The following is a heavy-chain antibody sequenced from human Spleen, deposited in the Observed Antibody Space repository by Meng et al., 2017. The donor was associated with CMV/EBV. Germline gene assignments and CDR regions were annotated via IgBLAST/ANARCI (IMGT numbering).Heavy chain of an antibody. CDR1: GGSISSGTYY. CDR3: ARDRAVTYFNY. CDR2: IYPSGTT. D-gene: IGHD4-17*01. Sequence: QVPLQEPGPGLVKPSQTLSLPCSVSGGSISSGTYYWSWIRQPAGKGLEWIGRIYPSGTTNYNPSLESRVTISLDTSKNQFSLNLSSVTAADTAVYYCARDRAVTYFNYWGQGILVTVSS. V-gene: IGHV4-61*02. J-gene: IGHJ4*02.